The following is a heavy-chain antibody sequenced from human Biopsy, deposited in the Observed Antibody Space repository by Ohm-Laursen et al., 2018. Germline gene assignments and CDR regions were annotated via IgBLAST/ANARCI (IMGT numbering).Heavy chain of an antibody. D-gene: IGHD3-3*01. CDR1: GDAFLGYY. J-gene: IGHJ4*02. V-gene: IGHV1-2*02. Sequence: SSVKVSCNASGDAFLGYYLHWVRQAPGQGLEWMGSIYPNSGDTDFAQKFQGRVSMTRDTSVSTAYLELSSLRSDDTAVYYCARDRPSVSTYGVDWGQGTLVTVSS. CDR3: ARDRPSVSTYGVD. CDR2: IYPNSGDT.